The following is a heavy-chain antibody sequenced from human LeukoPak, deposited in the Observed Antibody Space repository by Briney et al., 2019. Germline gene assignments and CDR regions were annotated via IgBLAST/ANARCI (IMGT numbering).Heavy chain of an antibody. CDR2: LNQDGSER. J-gene: IGHJ4*02. V-gene: IGHV3-7*02. Sequence: GGSLRLSCAASGFTFSSYWMSWVRQTPGKGLEWVAHLNQDGSERYYVDSVKGRFTIFRENAKNSLYLQMNSLRAEDTAVYYCAKCGSGSNFDYWGQGILVTVSS. CDR1: GFTFSSYW. CDR3: AKCGSGSNFDY. D-gene: IGHD3-10*01.